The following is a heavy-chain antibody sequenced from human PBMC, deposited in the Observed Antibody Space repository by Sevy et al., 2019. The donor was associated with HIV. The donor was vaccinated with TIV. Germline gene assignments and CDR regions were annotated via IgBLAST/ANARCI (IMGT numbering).Heavy chain of an antibody. CDR2: IGTAGDT. CDR1: GFTFSSYD. D-gene: IGHD3-16*02. Sequence: GGSLRLSCAASGFTFSSYDMHWVRQATGKGLEWVSAIGTAGDTYYPGSVKGRFTISRENAKNSLYLQMNSLRAGDTAGYYCARGIMITFGGVIENWFDPWGQGTLVTVSS. CDR3: ARGIMITFGGVIENWFDP. J-gene: IGHJ5*02. V-gene: IGHV3-13*01.